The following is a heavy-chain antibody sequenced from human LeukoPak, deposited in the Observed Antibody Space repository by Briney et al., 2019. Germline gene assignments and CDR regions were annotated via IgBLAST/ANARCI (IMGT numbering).Heavy chain of an antibody. Sequence: PSETLSLTCAVSGGSISSSNWWSWVRQPPGKGLEWIGEIYHSGSTNYNPSLKSRVTISVDKSKNQFSLKLSSVTAADTAVYYCARLKSYDILTGYYRLHYYYYYMDVWGKGTTVTISS. CDR2: IYHSGST. J-gene: IGHJ6*03. D-gene: IGHD3-9*01. V-gene: IGHV4-4*02. CDR3: ARLKSYDILTGYYRLHYYYYYMDV. CDR1: GGSISSSNW.